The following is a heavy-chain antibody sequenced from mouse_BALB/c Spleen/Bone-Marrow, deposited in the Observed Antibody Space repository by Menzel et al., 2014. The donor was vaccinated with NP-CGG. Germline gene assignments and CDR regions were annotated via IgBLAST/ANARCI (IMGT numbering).Heavy chain of an antibody. CDR2: IYPGGGYT. J-gene: IGHJ1*01. CDR3: AREVRRYFDV. Sequence: VQLQQSGAELVRPGTSVKVSCKASGYAFTNYWIEWVKQRPGHGLEWIGDIYPGGGYTNYNEKFKGKATLTADTSSSTAYMQLSSLTSEDSAVYFCAREVRRYFDVWGAGTTVTVSS. V-gene: IGHV1-63*02. CDR1: GYAFTNYW. D-gene: IGHD2-14*01.